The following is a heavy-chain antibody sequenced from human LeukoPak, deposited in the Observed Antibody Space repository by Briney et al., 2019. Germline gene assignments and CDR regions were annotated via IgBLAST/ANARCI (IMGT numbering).Heavy chain of an antibody. CDR1: GFKFSDYS. CDR2: IGIDSGST. V-gene: IGHV3-48*01. D-gene: IGHD5-24*01. J-gene: IGHJ4*02. CDR3: ARDYKYAFDN. Sequence: GGSLRLSCAASGFKFSDYSMNWVRQVPGKGLEWISYIGIDSGSTNYADSVKGRFTISGDKAKNSLYLQMNSLRVEDTAVYYCARDYKYAFDNWGQGTLVTVSS.